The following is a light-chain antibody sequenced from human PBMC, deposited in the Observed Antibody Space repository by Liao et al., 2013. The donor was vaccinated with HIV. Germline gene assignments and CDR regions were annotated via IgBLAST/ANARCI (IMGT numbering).Light chain of an antibody. V-gene: IGLV3-21*01. CDR3: QVWDSSSDHYV. CDR2: YDS. Sequence: SYVLTQPPSVSVAPGKTARITCGGNNIGSKSVHWYQQKPGQAPVLVINYDSARPSGIPERFSGSNSGNTATLTISRVEAGDEADYYCQVWDSSSDHYVFGTATKVTVL. CDR1: NIGSKS. J-gene: IGLJ1*01.